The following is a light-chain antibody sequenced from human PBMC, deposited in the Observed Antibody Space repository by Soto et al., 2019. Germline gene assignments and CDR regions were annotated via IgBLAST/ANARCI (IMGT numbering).Light chain of an antibody. Sequence: DIQMTQSQSSLSASVVDTVTITCRASQSIALSVNWYQQKPGKAPKLLIYVAFTLESGVPSRFSGSGSGTEFTLTIRSLQPEDFATYYCQQSFRSPITFGQGTRLEIK. V-gene: IGKV1-39*01. CDR2: VAF. CDR3: QQSFRSPIT. CDR1: QSIALS. J-gene: IGKJ5*01.